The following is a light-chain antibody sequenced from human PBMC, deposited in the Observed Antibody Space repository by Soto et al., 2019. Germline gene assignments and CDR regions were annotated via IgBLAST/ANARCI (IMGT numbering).Light chain of an antibody. Sequence: EIVMTQSPATLSVSPGERATLSCRASQSVGGSLAWYQQKPDQAPGLLIYGASTRATGLPARFSGSGSGTEITLTISSLQSEDFAVYYCQQYRNWPRTFGQGTKVEIK. V-gene: IGKV3-15*01. CDR3: QQYRNWPRT. CDR1: QSVGGS. CDR2: GAS. J-gene: IGKJ1*01.